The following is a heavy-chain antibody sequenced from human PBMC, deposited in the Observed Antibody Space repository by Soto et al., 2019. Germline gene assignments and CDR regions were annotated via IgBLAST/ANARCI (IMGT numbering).Heavy chain of an antibody. CDR2: ISSSSSYI. CDR1: GFTFSSYS. CDR3: ARYCSGGSCYGTVDAFDI. V-gene: IGHV3-21*01. D-gene: IGHD2-15*01. Sequence: GGSLRLSCAASGFTFSSYSMNWVRQAPGKGLEWVSSISSSSSYIYYADSVKGRFTISRDNAKNSLYLQMNSLRAEDTAVYYCARYCSGGSCYGTVDAFDIWVQGTMVTVSS. J-gene: IGHJ3*02.